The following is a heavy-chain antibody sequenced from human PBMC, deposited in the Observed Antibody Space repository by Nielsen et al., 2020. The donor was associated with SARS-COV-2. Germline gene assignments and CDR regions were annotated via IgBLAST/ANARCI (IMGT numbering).Heavy chain of an antibody. D-gene: IGHD3-10*01. CDR2: INWNGGST. J-gene: IGHJ6*02. Sequence: LSLTCAASGFTFDDYGMSWVRQAPGKGLEWVSGINWNGGSTGYADSVKGRFTISRDNAKNSLYLQMNSLRAEDTALYHCASSLFGEYYYGMDVWGQGTTVTVSS. V-gene: IGHV3-20*01. CDR1: GFTFDDYG. CDR3: ASSLFGEYYYGMDV.